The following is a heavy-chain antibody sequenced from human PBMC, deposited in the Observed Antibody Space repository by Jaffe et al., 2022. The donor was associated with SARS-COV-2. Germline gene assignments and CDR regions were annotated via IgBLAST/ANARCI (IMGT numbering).Heavy chain of an antibody. D-gene: IGHD3-10*01. J-gene: IGHJ5*02. CDR1: GFTFDDYA. CDR3: AKDILRGVLLWFGEPQTGGFDP. Sequence: EVQLVESGGGLVQPGRSLRLSCAASGFTFDDYAMHWVRQAPGKGLEWVSGISWNSGSIGYADSVKGRFTISRDNAKNSLYLQMNSLRAEDTALYYCAKDILRGVLLWFGEPQTGGFDPWGQGTLVTVSS. CDR2: ISWNSGSI. V-gene: IGHV3-9*01.